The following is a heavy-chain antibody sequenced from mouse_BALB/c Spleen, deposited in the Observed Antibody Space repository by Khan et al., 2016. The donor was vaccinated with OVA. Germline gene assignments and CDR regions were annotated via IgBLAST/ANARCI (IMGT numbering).Heavy chain of an antibody. CDR1: GFSLNSYG. J-gene: IGHJ4*01. CDR2: IWGDGST. Sequence: QVQLKESGPGLVAPSQSLSITCTVSGFSLNSYGVNWVRQPPGKGLEWLGVIWGDGSTNYHSALKARLIISKDDSKSQVFLKLNSLQTDDTATYYCAKCTPDYYSMDYWGQGTSVTVSS. V-gene: IGHV2-3*01. CDR3: AKCTPDYYSMDY.